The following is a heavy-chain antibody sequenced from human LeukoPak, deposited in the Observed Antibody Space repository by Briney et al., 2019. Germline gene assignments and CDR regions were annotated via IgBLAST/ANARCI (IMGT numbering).Heavy chain of an antibody. Sequence: GGSLRLSCVASGITFSNYAVSWVRQAPEKGLDWVSVISGSAHKIRYADSVKGRFTISRDNSENIVYLQMNNLRAEDTAVYYCAGRVTGYSSGYVYWGQGTLVTASS. D-gene: IGHD5-18*01. J-gene: IGHJ4*02. V-gene: IGHV3-23*01. CDR1: GITFSNYA. CDR2: ISGSAHKI. CDR3: AGRVTGYSSGYVY.